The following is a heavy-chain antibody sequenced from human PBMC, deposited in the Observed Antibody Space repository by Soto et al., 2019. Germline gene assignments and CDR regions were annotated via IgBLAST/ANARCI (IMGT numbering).Heavy chain of an antibody. J-gene: IGHJ4*02. Sequence: GGSLRLSCAASGFTFSSYSMNWVRQAPGKGLEWVSSISSSSSYIYYADSVKGRFTISRDNAKNSLYLQMNSLRAEDTAVYYCARSPLLRFLEWLFDYWGQGTLVTVSS. CDR2: ISSSSSYI. D-gene: IGHD3-3*01. CDR3: ARSPLLRFLEWLFDY. V-gene: IGHV3-21*01. CDR1: GFTFSSYS.